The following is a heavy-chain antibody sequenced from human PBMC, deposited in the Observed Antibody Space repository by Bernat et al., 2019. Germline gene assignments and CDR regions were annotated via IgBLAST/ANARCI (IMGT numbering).Heavy chain of an antibody. V-gene: IGHV4-31*01. Sequence: QLQLQESGPGLVKPSQTLSLTCTVSGGSISSGGYYWSWIRQHPGKGLEWIGYIYYSGSTYYNPSLKSLVTISVDTSKNQFSLKLSSVTAADAAVYYYARGLVTLTGDYYYYYMDVWGKGTTVTVSS. CDR2: IYYSGST. CDR3: ARGLVTLTGDYYYYYMDV. CDR1: GGSISSGGYY. D-gene: IGHD2-8*02. J-gene: IGHJ6*03.